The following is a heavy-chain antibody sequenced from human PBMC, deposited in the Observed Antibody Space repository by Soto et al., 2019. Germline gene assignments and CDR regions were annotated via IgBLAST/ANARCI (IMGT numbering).Heavy chain of an antibody. J-gene: IGHJ4*02. CDR1: GCTFNNYW. V-gene: IGHV3-74*03. CDR3: ARDPPGTGIDY. Sequence: GGSLRLSCAASGCTFNNYWMHWVRQAPGKGLVWVSHINSDGSSTTYADSVKGRFTISRDNAKNTLYLQMNSLRDEDTAVYYCARDPPGTGIDYWGQGILVTVSS. CDR2: INSDGSST. D-gene: IGHD3-10*01.